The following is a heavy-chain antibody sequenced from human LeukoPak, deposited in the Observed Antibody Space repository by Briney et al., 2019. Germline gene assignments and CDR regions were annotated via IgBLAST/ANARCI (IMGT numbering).Heavy chain of an antibody. Sequence: SETLSLTCTVSGGSISSYYWSWIRQPPGKGLEWIGYIYYSGSTNYNPSLKSRVTISVDTSKNQFSLKLSSVTAADTAVYYCARELGYCSGGSCYSDYFDYWGQGTLVTVSS. CDR3: ARELGYCSGGSCYSDYFDY. J-gene: IGHJ4*02. CDR1: GGSISSYY. D-gene: IGHD2-15*01. V-gene: IGHV4-59*01. CDR2: IYYSGST.